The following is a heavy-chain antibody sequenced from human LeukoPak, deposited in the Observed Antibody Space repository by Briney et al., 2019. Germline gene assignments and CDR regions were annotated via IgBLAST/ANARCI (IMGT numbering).Heavy chain of an antibody. CDR3: VRDRRDGKNLAYHFDF. CDR2: MSYDGTSE. J-gene: IGHJ4*02. D-gene: IGHD5-24*01. V-gene: IGHV3-30-3*01. Sequence: PPGRSLRLSCAASGFTFSSCAMHWVRQAPGKGLEWVAVMSYDGTSEYYADSVRGRFTISRDHSQNMLYLQMNGLRDEDTALYYCVRDRRDGKNLAYHFDFWGQGTLVTVSS. CDR1: GFTFSSCA.